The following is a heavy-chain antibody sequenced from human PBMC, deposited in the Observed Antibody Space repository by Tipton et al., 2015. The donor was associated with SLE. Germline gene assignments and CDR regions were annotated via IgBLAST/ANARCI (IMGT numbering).Heavy chain of an antibody. CDR2: IYYSGST. Sequence: TLSLTCTVSGGSISSGGYYWSWIRQPPGKGLEWIGYIYYSGSTYYDPSLKSRVTISVDTSKNQFSLKLSSVTAADTAVYYCARAGFWSGYYNNWGQGTLVTVS. J-gene: IGHJ4*02. CDR3: ARAGFWSGYYNN. V-gene: IGHV4-31*03. D-gene: IGHD3-3*01. CDR1: GGSISSGGYY.